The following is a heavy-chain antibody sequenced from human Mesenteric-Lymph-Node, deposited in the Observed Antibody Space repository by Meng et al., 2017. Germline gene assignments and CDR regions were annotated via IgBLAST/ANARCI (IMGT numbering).Heavy chain of an antibody. CDR1: KFTFDDYG. CDR2: LSWNGAGI. J-gene: IGHJ4*02. CDR3: ARDPRIAASYCFDF. Sequence: GESLKISCAASKFTFDDYGMSWVRQVPGKGLEWVSGLSWNGAGICYVDSVKGRFTISRDNAKNSLYLQMNSLRVDDTAVYYCARDPRIAASYCFDFWGQGNPVNGYS. V-gene: IGHV3-20*04. D-gene: IGHD6-6*01.